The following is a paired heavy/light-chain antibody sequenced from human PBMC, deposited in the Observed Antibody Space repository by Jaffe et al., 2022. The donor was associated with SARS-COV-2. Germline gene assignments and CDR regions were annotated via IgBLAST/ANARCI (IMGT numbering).Heavy chain of an antibody. CDR2: SRNKADSYST. CDR1: GFTFSNHY. Sequence: EVQLVESGGGLVQPGGSLRLSCAASGFTFSNHYMEWVRQAPGKELEWVGRSRNKADSYSTEYAASVKGRFTISRDDSKNSMFLQMNSLKTEDTAVYYCVRDYYDSSRYYHDDWGQGTLVTVSS. D-gene: IGHD3-22*01. J-gene: IGHJ4*02. V-gene: IGHV3-72*01. CDR3: VRDYYDSSRYYHDD.
Light chain of an antibody. CDR3: QHHDSYPLT. CDR2: TAS. CDR1: QGISSY. Sequence: DIQLTQSPSFLSASVGDRVTITCRASQGISSYLAWYQQKPGKAPKLLIYTASTLRSGVPSRFSGSRSGTEFTLTIGSLQPEDFATYYCQHHDSYPLTFGGGTKVEIK. J-gene: IGKJ4*01. V-gene: IGKV1-9*01.